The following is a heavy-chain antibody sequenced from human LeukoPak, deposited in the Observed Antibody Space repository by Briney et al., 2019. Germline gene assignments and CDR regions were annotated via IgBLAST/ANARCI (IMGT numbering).Heavy chain of an antibody. CDR2: IYHSGST. CDR1: GFTFSKYW. J-gene: IGHJ4*02. CDR3: ARGGWRGSSWYGDYFDY. D-gene: IGHD6-13*01. V-gene: IGHV4-4*02. Sequence: GSLRLSCAASGFTFSKYWMSWVRQPPGKGLEWIGEIYHSGSTNYNPSLKSRVTISVDTSKNQFSLKLSSVTAADTAVYYCARGGWRGSSWYGDYFDYWGQGTLVTVSS.